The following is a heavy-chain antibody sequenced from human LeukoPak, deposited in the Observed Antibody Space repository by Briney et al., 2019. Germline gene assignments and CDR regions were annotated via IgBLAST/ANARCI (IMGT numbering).Heavy chain of an antibody. CDR3: ARVYYDFWSGALNWFDP. V-gene: IGHV4-39*01. D-gene: IGHD3-3*01. Sequence: SETLSLTCTVSGGSISSSSYYWGWIRQPPGKGLEWIGSIYYSGSTYYNPSLKSRVTISVDTSKNQFSLKLSSVTAADTAVYYCARVYYDFWSGALNWFDPWGQGTLVTVSS. CDR2: IYYSGST. CDR1: GGSISSSSYY. J-gene: IGHJ5*02.